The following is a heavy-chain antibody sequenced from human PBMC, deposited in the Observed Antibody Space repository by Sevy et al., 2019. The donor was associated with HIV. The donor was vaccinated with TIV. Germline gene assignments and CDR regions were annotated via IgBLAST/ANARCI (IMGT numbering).Heavy chain of an antibody. Sequence: GGTLKISCKGSGYSFTSYWISWVRQMPGKGLEWMGRIDPSDSYTNYSPSFQGHVTISADKSISTAYLQWSSLKASDTAMYYCASYCGGDCSHTNDFDYWGQGTLVTVSS. V-gene: IGHV5-10-1*01. CDR3: ASYCGGDCSHTNDFDY. J-gene: IGHJ4*02. CDR2: IDPSDSYT. D-gene: IGHD2-21*02. CDR1: GYSFTSYW.